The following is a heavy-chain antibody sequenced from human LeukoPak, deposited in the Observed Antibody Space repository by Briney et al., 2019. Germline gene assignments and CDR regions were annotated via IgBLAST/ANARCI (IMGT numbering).Heavy chain of an antibody. Sequence: GGSLRLSCVASGITFSTYSMNWVRQAPGKGLEWVSYISSFSGTINYADSVKGRFTISRDNAKNSLYLQMNSLRAEDTAVYYCARDRSHQRRFHSSREENWFDPWGQGTLVTVSS. CDR3: ARDRSHQRRFHSSREENWFDP. J-gene: IGHJ5*02. CDR1: GITFSTYS. CDR2: ISSFSGTI. D-gene: IGHD6-13*01. V-gene: IGHV3-48*04.